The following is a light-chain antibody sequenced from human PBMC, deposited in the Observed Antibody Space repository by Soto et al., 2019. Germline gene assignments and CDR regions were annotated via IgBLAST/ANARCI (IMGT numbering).Light chain of an antibody. J-gene: IGLJ1*01. CDR1: SSNIGSNT. V-gene: IGLV1-44*01. Sequence: QSVLTQPASASGTPGQRVTISCSGSSSNIGSNTVNWYQQLPGTAPKLLIYNNNQRPSRVPDRFSGSKSGTSASLAISGLQSEDEADYYCAAWDDSLNGLVFGTGTKLTVL. CDR2: NNN. CDR3: AAWDDSLNGLV.